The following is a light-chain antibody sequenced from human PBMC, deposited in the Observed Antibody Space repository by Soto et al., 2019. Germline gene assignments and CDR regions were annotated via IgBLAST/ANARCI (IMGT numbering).Light chain of an antibody. CDR2: AAS. Sequence: DIQMTQSPSSVSASVGDRVTITCRASQGVSSRLDWYQQKPGKAPELLIYAASSLQSGVRSRFSGSGSGTDFTLTSNSLQPEDFATYYCQQANSFPFTFGPGTKVDIK. J-gene: IGKJ3*01. CDR1: QGVSSR. CDR3: QQANSFPFT. V-gene: IGKV1-12*01.